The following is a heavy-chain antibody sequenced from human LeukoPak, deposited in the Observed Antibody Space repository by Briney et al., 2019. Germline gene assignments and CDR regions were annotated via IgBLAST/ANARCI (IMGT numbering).Heavy chain of an antibody. CDR1: GGSISSGGDY. D-gene: IGHD3-16*01. Sequence: PSETLSLTCTVSGGSISSGGDYWSLIRQHPGKGLEWIGYIYYTGTTYYNPSLKSRLTISVDTSKNQFPLNLSSMTAADTAVYYCARAAWRSSNSRDAFDIWGQGTVVTVSS. V-gene: IGHV4-31*03. CDR2: IYYTGTT. CDR3: ARAAWRSSNSRDAFDI. J-gene: IGHJ3*02.